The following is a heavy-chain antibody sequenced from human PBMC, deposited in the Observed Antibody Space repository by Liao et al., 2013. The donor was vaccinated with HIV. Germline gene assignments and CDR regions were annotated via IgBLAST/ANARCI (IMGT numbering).Heavy chain of an antibody. J-gene: IGHJ4*02. CDR3: ARVKSFGYYLGPPLYFDY. V-gene: IGHV4-61*02. Sequence: QVQLQESGPGLVKPSETLALTCTVSGDSITTGTYYWTWVRQPAGEGLEWIGRIYTSGSTYYNPSLKSRVTMSADTSKNQFSLELTSVTAADTAMYYCARVKSFGYYLGPPLYFDYWAREPGSPSPQ. D-gene: IGHD3-22*01. CDR2: IYTSGST. CDR1: GDSITTGTYY.